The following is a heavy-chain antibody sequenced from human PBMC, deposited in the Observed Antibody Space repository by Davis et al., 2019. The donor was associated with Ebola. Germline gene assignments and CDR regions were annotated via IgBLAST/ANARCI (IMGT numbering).Heavy chain of an antibody. D-gene: IGHD2-8*02. CDR1: GNSFTSHW. CDR2: IYTGDSDT. J-gene: IGHJ3*02. Sequence: SCKDSGNSFTSHWIGWVRQMPGKGLDWMGIIYTGDSDTRYSPSFRGQVIISADKSMKTAFLQWSSLKASDSGMYYCASLRRTITGMDDGFDIWGEGTMVTVSS. CDR3: ASLRRTITGMDDGFDI. V-gene: IGHV5-51*01.